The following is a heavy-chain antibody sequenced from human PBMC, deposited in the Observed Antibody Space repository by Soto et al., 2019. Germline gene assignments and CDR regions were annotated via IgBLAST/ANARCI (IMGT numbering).Heavy chain of an antibody. CDR1: GFSFSYYA. Sequence: QVQLVESGGGVVQPGRSLRVSCAASGFSFSYYAMHWVRQAPGKGPEWVDVTSHDEREKFYADSVKGRFTISRDNSENTLSLLMSSLRPEDTAVYHCARAVVGREDLDYWGQGTLVTVSS. D-gene: IGHD2-2*01. V-gene: IGHV3-30*04. CDR3: ARAVVGREDLDY. J-gene: IGHJ4*02. CDR2: TSHDEREK.